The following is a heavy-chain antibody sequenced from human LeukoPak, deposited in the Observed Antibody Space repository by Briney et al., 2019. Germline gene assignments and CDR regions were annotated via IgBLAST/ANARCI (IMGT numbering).Heavy chain of an antibody. Sequence: ASAKVSCKASGYTFTSYDINWVRQATGQGLEWMGWMNPNSGNTGYAQKFQGRVTMTRNTSISTAYMELSSLRSEDTAVYYCARGTGSLVDLNFDYWGQGTLVTVSS. CDR2: MNPNSGNT. D-gene: IGHD1-26*01. CDR1: GYTFTSYD. V-gene: IGHV1-8*01. J-gene: IGHJ4*02. CDR3: ARGTGSLVDLNFDY.